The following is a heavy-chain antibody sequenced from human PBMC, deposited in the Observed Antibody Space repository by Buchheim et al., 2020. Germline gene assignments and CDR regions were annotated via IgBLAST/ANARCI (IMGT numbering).Heavy chain of an antibody. J-gene: IGHJ6*03. Sequence: EVQLLESGGGLVQPGGSLRLSCAASGFTFSSYAMSWVRQAPGKGLEWVSAISGSGGNTYYADSVKGRFTISRDNSKNTLYLQMNSLRVEDTAMYYCAKDSGQWLISYNYHYYMDVWGKGTT. D-gene: IGHD6-19*01. CDR2: ISGSGGNT. V-gene: IGHV3-23*01. CDR1: GFTFSSYA. CDR3: AKDSGQWLISYNYHYYMDV.